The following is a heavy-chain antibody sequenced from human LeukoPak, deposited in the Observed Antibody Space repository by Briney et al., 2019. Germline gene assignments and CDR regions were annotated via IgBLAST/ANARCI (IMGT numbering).Heavy chain of an antibody. Sequence: PGGSLRLSCAASGFTFSSYAMSWVRQAPGKGLEWVSAISGSGGSTYYADSVKGRFTISRDNSKNTLYLQMNSLRAEDTAVYYCARDGWELLTSLYYFDYWGQGTLVTVSS. V-gene: IGHV3-23*01. CDR1: GFTFSSYA. CDR3: ARDGWELLTSLYYFDY. D-gene: IGHD1-26*01. CDR2: ISGSGGST. J-gene: IGHJ4*02.